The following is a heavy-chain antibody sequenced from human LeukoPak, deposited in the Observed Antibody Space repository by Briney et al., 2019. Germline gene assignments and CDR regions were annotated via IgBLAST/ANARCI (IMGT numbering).Heavy chain of an antibody. CDR2: IYYSGST. D-gene: IGHD4-17*01. CDR3: ARNYYGDYLPIGYYYYYYMDV. V-gene: IGHV4-39*01. Sequence: PSETLSLTCTVSGGSISSSGYYWGWIRQPPGKGLEWIGSIYYSGSTYYSPSLKRRVTISVDTSKHQFSLKLSSVTAADTAVYYCARNYYGDYLPIGYYYYYYMDVWGKGTTVTVSS. J-gene: IGHJ6*03. CDR1: GGSISSSGYY.